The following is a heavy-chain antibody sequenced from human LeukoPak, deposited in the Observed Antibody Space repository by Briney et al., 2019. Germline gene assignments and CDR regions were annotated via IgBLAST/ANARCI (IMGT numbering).Heavy chain of an antibody. CDR2: INHSGGT. Sequence: SETLSLTCAVYGGSFSGYYWSWIRQPPGKGLEWIGEINHSGGTNYNPSLKSRVTISVDTSKNQFSLKLSSVTAADTAVYYCARALPGRYYYYMDVWGKGTTVTVSS. CDR1: GGSFSGYY. CDR3: ARALPGRYYYYMDV. V-gene: IGHV4-34*01. J-gene: IGHJ6*03. D-gene: IGHD3-10*01.